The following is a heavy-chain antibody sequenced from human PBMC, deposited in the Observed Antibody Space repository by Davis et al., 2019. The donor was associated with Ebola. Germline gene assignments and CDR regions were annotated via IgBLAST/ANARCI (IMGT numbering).Heavy chain of an antibody. J-gene: IGHJ6*04. CDR1: GYTFTSYA. CDR2: INAGNGNT. CDR3: ARDKGTAMVDV. Sequence: AASVKVSCKASGYTFTSYAMHWVRQAPGQRLEWMGWINAGNGNTKYSQKFQGRVTITRDTSASTAYMELSSLRSDDTAVYYCARDKGTAMVDVWGEGTTVTVSS. V-gene: IGHV1-3*01. D-gene: IGHD5-18*01.